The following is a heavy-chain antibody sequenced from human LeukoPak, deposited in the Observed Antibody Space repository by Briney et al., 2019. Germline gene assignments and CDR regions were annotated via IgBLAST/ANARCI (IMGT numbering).Heavy chain of an antibody. D-gene: IGHD5-18*01. V-gene: IGHV3-53*04. CDR2: IYSGGTT. CDR1: GFTVSTNC. CDR3: ARVDTVMAYYFDL. Sequence: GGSLRLSCAASGFTVSTNCMTWVRQAPGKGLEWVSTIYSGGTTYYADSVMGRFTISRHNSRNTLYLQMNSLRAEDTAVYYCARVDTVMAYYFDLWGQGTLITVSS. J-gene: IGHJ4*02.